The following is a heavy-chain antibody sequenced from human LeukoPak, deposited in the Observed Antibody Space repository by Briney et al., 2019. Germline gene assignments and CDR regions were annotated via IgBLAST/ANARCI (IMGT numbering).Heavy chain of an antibody. Sequence: ASVKVSCKASGYTFTTYYMHWVRQALGQGLEWMGWIYPKNGVTNYAQKFQGRVTMTRDTSIGIVYMEMSRLRPDDTAVYYCVRENWYYDYWGQGTLVTVSS. V-gene: IGHV1-2*02. J-gene: IGHJ4*02. D-gene: IGHD1-7*01. CDR2: IYPKNGVT. CDR3: VRENWYYDY. CDR1: GYTFTTYY.